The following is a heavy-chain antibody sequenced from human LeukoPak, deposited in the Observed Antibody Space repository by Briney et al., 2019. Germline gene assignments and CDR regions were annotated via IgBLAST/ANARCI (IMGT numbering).Heavy chain of an antibody. V-gene: IGHV3-23*01. CDR1: GFTFSSYA. Sequence: PGGSLTLSCAGSGFTFSSYAMSWVRQAPGQGLEWVSVISDSGDYTSYADSVRGRFTISRDNSRNTLYLQMISLRPEDTAVYYCAKATSTRKYCTNGVSSPFDYWGQGTLVTVSS. J-gene: IGHJ4*02. CDR2: ISDSGDYT. CDR3: AKATSTRKYCTNGVSSPFDY. D-gene: IGHD2-8*01.